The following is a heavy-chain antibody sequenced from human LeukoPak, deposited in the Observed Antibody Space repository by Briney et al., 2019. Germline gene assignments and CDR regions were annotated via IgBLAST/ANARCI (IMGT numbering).Heavy chain of an antibody. J-gene: IGHJ4*02. CDR2: IKQDGSEK. CDR1: GFTFDDFP. V-gene: IGHV3-7*01. Sequence: GGSLRLSCAASGFTFDDFPMHWVRQQPGKGLEWVANIKQDGSEKYYVDSVKGRFTISRDNAKNSLYLQMNSLRAEDTAVYYCARVVGGSGSYTVDYWGQGTLVTVSS. D-gene: IGHD3-10*01. CDR3: ARVVGGSGSYTVDY.